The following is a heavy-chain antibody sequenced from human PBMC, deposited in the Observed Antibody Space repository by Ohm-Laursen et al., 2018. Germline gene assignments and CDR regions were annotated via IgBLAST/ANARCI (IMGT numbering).Heavy chain of an antibody. J-gene: IGHJ3*02. Sequence: SETLSLTCTVSGAPISTHYWSWIPQPPGKGLVWIGYIYYSGTTNYNPSLKSRVIISLNTSKNQFLLKLSSVTAADTAVYYCAKRGHAFDIWGQGTMVTVSS. CDR3: AKRGHAFDI. V-gene: IGHV4-59*11. D-gene: IGHD1-1*01. CDR1: GAPISTHY. CDR2: IYYSGTT.